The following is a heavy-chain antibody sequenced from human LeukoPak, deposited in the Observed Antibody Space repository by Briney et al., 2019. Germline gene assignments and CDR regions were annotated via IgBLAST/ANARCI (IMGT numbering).Heavy chain of an antibody. Sequence: GGSLRLSCAASGFTFSSYAMSWVRQAPGKGLEWVSAISGSGGGTYYADSVKGRFTISRDNSKNTLYLQMNSLRAEDTAVYYCAKHSSGWYPRTKDYWGQGTLVTVSS. CDR2: ISGSGGGT. D-gene: IGHD6-19*01. V-gene: IGHV3-23*01. CDR1: GFTFSSYA. J-gene: IGHJ4*02. CDR3: AKHSSGWYPRTKDY.